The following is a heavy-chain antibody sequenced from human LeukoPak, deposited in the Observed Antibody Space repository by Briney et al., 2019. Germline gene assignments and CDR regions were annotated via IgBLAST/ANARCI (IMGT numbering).Heavy chain of an antibody. CDR3: ARGAYASSWLNFDY. D-gene: IGHD6-13*01. CDR2: ISSSGSTI. CDR1: GFTFSSYE. J-gene: IGHJ4*02. V-gene: IGHV3-48*03. Sequence: PGGSLRLSCAASGFTFSSYEMNWVRQAPGKGLEWVSYISSSGSTIYYADSVKGRFTISRDNAKNSLYLQMNSLRAEDTAVYYCARGAYASSWLNFDYWGQGTLVTVSS.